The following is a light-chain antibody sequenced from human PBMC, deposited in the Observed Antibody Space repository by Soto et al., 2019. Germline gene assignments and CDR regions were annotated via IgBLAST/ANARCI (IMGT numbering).Light chain of an antibody. CDR2: GSS. J-gene: IGKJ5*01. Sequence: EVVMTQSPATLSVSPGDRSTLSCRASQSINSNLAWYQQQPGQAPSLLIYGSSTRATAAPDRFSGSGSGTDFTLPITSLQSDDFAVYFCQQYSDWPITFGQGTDWRL. CDR3: QQYSDWPIT. CDR1: QSINSN. V-gene: IGKV3-15*01.